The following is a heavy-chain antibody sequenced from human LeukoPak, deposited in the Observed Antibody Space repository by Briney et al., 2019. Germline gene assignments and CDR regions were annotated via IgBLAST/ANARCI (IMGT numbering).Heavy chain of an antibody. D-gene: IGHD6-6*01. J-gene: IGHJ4*02. CDR3: ARPLSGYSSSLGY. Sequence: PGGSLRLSCAASGFTFSSYSMLWVRQAPGKGLEWVSYISSSSSTIYYADSVKGRFTISRDNAKNTLYLQMNSLRAEDTAVYYCARPLSGYSSSLGYWGQGTLVTVSS. V-gene: IGHV3-48*04. CDR1: GFTFSSYS. CDR2: ISSSSSTI.